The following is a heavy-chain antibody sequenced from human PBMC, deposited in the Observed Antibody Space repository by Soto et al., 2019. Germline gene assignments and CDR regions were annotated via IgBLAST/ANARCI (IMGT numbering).Heavy chain of an antibody. J-gene: IGHJ4*02. CDR2: ISIYSGNT. V-gene: IGHV1-18*01. CDR3: ARSRSIALENDY. CDR1: GYTFTTYG. D-gene: IGHD6-6*01. Sequence: VKVSCKPSGYTFTTYGITWVRQAPGQGLEWMGWISIYSGNTNYAQKLQGRVTMTTDTSRSTAYMELRSPRSDDTAVYFCARSRSIALENDYWGQGTQVTVSS.